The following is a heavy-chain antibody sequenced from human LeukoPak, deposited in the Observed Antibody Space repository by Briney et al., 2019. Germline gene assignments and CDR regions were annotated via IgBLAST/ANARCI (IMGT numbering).Heavy chain of an antibody. D-gene: IGHD2-21*01. CDR2: IYSGGGT. Sequence: GGFLRLSCAASGCTASNNYMSWVRRAAGKGLEWVSLIYSGGGTYYADSVKGRFTISRDNSKNTLYLQMNSLRAEDTAVYYCARNSGELGAWGQGTLVTVSS. V-gene: IGHV3-53*01. CDR3: ARNSGELGA. J-gene: IGHJ5*02. CDR1: GCTASNNY.